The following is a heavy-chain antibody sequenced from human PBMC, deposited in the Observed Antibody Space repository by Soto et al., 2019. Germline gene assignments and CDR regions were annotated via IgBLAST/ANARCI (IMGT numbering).Heavy chain of an antibody. D-gene: IGHD3-10*01. CDR3: AKVGPYDSGSYMFRYNWFGP. CDR2: INTGKGDT. V-gene: IGHV1-3*04. Sequence: VELCCKASGYTFASRSRQWVHQATKQGLEWMGWINTGKGDTKYSQKFQGRITITRDTSASTTYMELSSLKSEDTAVYYCAKVGPYDSGSYMFRYNWFGPWGPGTLVTVSS. J-gene: IGHJ5*02. CDR1: GYTFASRS.